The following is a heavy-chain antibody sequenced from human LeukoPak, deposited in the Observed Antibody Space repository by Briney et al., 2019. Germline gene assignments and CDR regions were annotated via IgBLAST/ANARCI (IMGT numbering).Heavy chain of an antibody. CDR1: GFTFSSYG. Sequence: GGSLRLSCAASGFTFSSYGMSWVRQAPGKGLEWVSTISGSDSSTHYADSVKGRFTISRDNSKNTLYLQMNSLRAEDTAVYYCARDAVRIVGATTYYYYMDVWGKGTTVTVSS. CDR3: ARDAVRIVGATTYYYYMDV. J-gene: IGHJ6*03. D-gene: IGHD1-26*01. V-gene: IGHV3-23*01. CDR2: ISGSDSST.